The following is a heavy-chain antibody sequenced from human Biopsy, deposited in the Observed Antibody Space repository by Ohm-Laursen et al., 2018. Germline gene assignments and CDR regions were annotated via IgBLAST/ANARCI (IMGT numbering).Heavy chain of an antibody. CDR3: ARGNSENNYYFAMDV. D-gene: IGHD1-26*01. CDR1: GFTFSIYA. V-gene: IGHV3-64*01. CDR2: INSNGGTT. J-gene: IGHJ6*02. Sequence: SLRLSCAAFGFTFSIYAIHWVRQAPGQGLEHVAAINSNGGTTYYVNSVKGRFAISRDNSKNTVSLQMGSLRNEDMAVYYCARGNSENNYYFAMDVWGQGTTVTVSS.